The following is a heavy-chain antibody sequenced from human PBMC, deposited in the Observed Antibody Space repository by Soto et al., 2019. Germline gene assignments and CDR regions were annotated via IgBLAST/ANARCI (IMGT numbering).Heavy chain of an antibody. J-gene: IGHJ6*02. CDR1: GGSISSSSYN. CDR2: IYYSGST. D-gene: IGHD6-19*01. CDR3: ARQGGIAVAGRDYYYYYGMDV. V-gene: IGHV4-39*01. Sequence: PSETLSLTCTVSGGSISSSSYNWGWIRQPPXKGLEWIGSIYYSGSTYYNPSLKSRVTISVDTSKNQFSLKLSSVTAADTAVYYCARQGGIAVAGRDYYYYYGMDVWGQGTTVTVSS.